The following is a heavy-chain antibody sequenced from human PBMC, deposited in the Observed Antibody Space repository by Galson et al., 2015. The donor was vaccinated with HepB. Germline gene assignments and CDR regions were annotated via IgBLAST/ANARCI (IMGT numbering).Heavy chain of an antibody. CDR1: GFTVSSNY. J-gene: IGHJ4*02. V-gene: IGHV3-53*01. CDR2: IYSIGDT. D-gene: IGHD6-13*01. Sequence: SLRLSCAASGFTVSSNYMTWVRQAPGEGLEWVSTIYSIGDTHYTDAVRGRFTISRDNSKDTLYLQMNTLRAEDTAVYYCAKGRVSASDFDYWGQGTLVTVSS. CDR3: AKGRVSASDFDY.